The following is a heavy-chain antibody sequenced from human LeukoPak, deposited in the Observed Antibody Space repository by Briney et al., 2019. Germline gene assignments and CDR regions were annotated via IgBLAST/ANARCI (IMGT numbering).Heavy chain of an antibody. Sequence: SETLSLTCAVYGGSFSGYYWSWIRQPPGKGLEWIGYIYYSGSTNYNPSLKSRVTISVDTSKNQFSLKLSSVTAADTAVYYCARGAGSGVGPGAPFDYWGQGTLVTVSS. CDR2: IYYSGST. D-gene: IGHD2-15*01. J-gene: IGHJ4*02. CDR3: ARGAGSGVGPGAPFDY. V-gene: IGHV4-59*01. CDR1: GGSFSGYY.